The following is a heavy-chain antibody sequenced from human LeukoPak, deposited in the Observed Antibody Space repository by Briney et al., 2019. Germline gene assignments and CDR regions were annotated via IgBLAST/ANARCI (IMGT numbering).Heavy chain of an antibody. D-gene: IGHD3-10*01. CDR1: GYSISSGYY. V-gene: IGHV4-38-2*02. CDR2: IYHSGST. CDR3: AREAYYYGSGSYYAY. Sequence: PSETLSLTXAVSGYSISSGYYWGWIRQPPGKGLEWIGSIYHSGSTYYNPSLKSRVTISVDTSKNQFSLKLSSVTAADTAVYYCAREAYYYGSGSYYAYWGQGTLVTVSS. J-gene: IGHJ4*02.